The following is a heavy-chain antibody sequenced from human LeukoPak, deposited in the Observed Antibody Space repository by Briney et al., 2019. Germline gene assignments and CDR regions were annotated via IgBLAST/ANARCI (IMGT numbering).Heavy chain of an antibody. V-gene: IGHV4-4*07. Sequence: SETLSLTCTVSGASISTYHWTWIRQSAGKGLEWIGGIYASANTNYNPSLESRVTMSLDTSKNQLSLNLTSVTAADTAVYYCAKKDGDFWGQGTLVTVSS. CDR1: GASISTYH. CDR3: AKKDGDF. J-gene: IGHJ4*02. CDR2: IYASANT.